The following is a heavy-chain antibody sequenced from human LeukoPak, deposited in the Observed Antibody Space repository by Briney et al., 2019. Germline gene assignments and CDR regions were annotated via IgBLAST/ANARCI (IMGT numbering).Heavy chain of an antibody. CDR1: GFTVSSNY. CDR3: SKDSRGYYDSRGYYYGFFDY. CDR2: IYSGGST. J-gene: IGHJ4*02. D-gene: IGHD3-22*01. Sequence: GGSLRLSCAASGFTVSSNYMSWVRQAPGKGLEWVSVIYSGGSTYYADSVKGRFTISRDNSKNTLYLQMNSLRAEDTAVYYCSKDSRGYYDSRGYYYGFFDYWGQGTLVTVSS. V-gene: IGHV3-53*01.